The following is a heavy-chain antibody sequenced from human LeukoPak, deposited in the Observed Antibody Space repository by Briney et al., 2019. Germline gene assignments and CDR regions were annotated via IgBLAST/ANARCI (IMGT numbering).Heavy chain of an antibody. J-gene: IGHJ4*02. CDR2: VYYTGST. V-gene: IGHV4-38-2*02. CDR1: GYSISSGYY. CDR3: ARARIAVSYFDY. D-gene: IGHD6-6*01. Sequence: SETLSLTCTVSGYSISSGYYWGWIRQPPGKGLEWIGYVYYTGSTNHNPSLRSRVTISVDTSNNQFSLKMRSVTAADTAVYYCARARIAVSYFDYWGQGALVTVSS.